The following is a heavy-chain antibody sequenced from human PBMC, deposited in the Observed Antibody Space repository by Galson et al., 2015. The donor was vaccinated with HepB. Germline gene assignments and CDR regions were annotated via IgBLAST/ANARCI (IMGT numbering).Heavy chain of an antibody. CDR1: GYSFTSYG. CDR3: ARGRAYSSYDFAF. Sequence: SVKVSCKASGYSFTSYGVTWVRQAPGQGLQWMGWISGYNGRAIYAQEFQDRVTLTTDTSTTTASMEVRRLTSDDTAIYYCARGRAYSSYDFAFWGRGILVTVSS. D-gene: IGHD5-12*01. J-gene: IGHJ4*02. V-gene: IGHV1-18*01. CDR2: ISGYNGRA.